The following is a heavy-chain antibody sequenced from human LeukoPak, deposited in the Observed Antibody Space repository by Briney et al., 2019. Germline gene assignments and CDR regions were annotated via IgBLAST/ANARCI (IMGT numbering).Heavy chain of an antibody. J-gene: IGHJ6*02. CDR2: VNLQGST. CDR3: ARQRGVIYYYYGMDV. Sequence: PSETLSLTCGVSGGSISNTNWWTWVRQPPGKGLEWIGEVNLQGSTNYNPSLKSRVAISVDKSENQFSLKLSSVTAADTAVYYCARQRGVIYYYYGMDVWGQGTTVTVSS. D-gene: IGHD3-10*01. V-gene: IGHV4-4*02. CDR1: GGSISNTNW.